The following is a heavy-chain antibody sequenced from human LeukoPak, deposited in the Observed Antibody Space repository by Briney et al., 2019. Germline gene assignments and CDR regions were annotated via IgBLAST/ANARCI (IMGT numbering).Heavy chain of an antibody. D-gene: IGHD3-22*01. CDR1: GGSISSYY. CDR3: ARAPYYYDSSGYYYYHAFDI. V-gene: IGHV4-59*01. CDR2: IYYSGST. Sequence: KTSETLSLTCTVSGGSISSYYWSWIRQPPGKGLEWIGYIYYSGSTNYNPSLKSRVTISVDTSKNQFSLKLSSVTAADTAVYYCARAPYYYDSSGYYYYHAFDIWGQGTMVTVSS. J-gene: IGHJ3*02.